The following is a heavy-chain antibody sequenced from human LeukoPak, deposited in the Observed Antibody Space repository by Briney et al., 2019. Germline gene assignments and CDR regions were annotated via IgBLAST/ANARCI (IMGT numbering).Heavy chain of an antibody. J-gene: IGHJ4*02. CDR1: GFTFSSYA. D-gene: IGHD6-6*01. V-gene: IGHV3-23*01. CDR2: ISGSGGST. CDR3: AREEYSSSPGDY. Sequence: GGSLRLSCAASGFTFSSYAMSWVRQAPGKGLEWVSSISGSGGSTYYADAVKGRFTISRDNAKNSLYLQMNSLRAEDTAVYYCAREEYSSSPGDYWGQGTLVTVSS.